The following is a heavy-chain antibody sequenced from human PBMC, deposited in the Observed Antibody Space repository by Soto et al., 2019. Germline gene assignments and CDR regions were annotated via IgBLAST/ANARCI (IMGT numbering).Heavy chain of an antibody. CDR2: ISGADTGT. J-gene: IGHJ4*02. CDR1: GFTFSSYA. CDR3: VKGSLGRCSGTRCYYFDS. D-gene: IGHD1-26*01. Sequence: GGSLSLSFAAAGFTFSSYAIRWVLQTPEKVREWVSVISGADTGTYYTDSVMGRFTISRDNPKNSLYLQMNSLRAEDTAVYYCVKGSLGRCSGTRCYYFDSWGQGALVTVSS. V-gene: IGHV3-23*01.